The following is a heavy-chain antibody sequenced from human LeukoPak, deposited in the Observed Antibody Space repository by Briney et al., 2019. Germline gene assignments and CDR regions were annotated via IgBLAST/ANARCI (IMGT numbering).Heavy chain of an antibody. Sequence: ASVTVSCKASGYTFTGYYMHWVRQAPGQGLEWMGRINPNSGGTNYAQKFQGRVTMTRDTSISTAYMELSRLRSDDTAVYYCARNYYGSGSYPPTDDYWGQGTLVTVSS. J-gene: IGHJ4*02. CDR1: GYTFTGYY. CDR2: INPNSGGT. D-gene: IGHD3-10*01. V-gene: IGHV1-2*06. CDR3: ARNYYGSGSYPPTDDY.